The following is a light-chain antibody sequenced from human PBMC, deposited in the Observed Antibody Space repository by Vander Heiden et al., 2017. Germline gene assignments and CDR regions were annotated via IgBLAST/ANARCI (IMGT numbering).Light chain of an antibody. Sequence: QALTQPLSVSVGPGQTATITCGGNNIGSKNVPWYQQKTARAPVLVGLYDSGRHSGMPDGFSGCTSGRTEDPITSRVEAGDEADDYCQVSASSSDHWVFGGGTKLTGL. CDR2: YDS. J-gene: IGLJ2*01. CDR3: QVSASSSDHWV. V-gene: IGLV3-21*02. CDR1: NIGSKN.